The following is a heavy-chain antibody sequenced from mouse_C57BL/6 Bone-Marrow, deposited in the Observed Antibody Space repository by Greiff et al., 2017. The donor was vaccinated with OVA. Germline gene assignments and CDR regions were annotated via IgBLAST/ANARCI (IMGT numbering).Heavy chain of an antibody. D-gene: IGHD2-1*01. CDR3: ARSIYYGNQPRYFDV. Sequence: VQLQQPGAELVKPGASVKMSCKASGYTFTSYWITWVKQRPGQGLEWIGDIYPGSGSTNYNEKFKSKATLTVDTSSSTAYMQLSSLTSEDSAVYYCARSIYYGNQPRYFDVWGTGTTVTVSS. CDR1: GYTFTSYW. V-gene: IGHV1-55*01. J-gene: IGHJ1*03. CDR2: IYPGSGST.